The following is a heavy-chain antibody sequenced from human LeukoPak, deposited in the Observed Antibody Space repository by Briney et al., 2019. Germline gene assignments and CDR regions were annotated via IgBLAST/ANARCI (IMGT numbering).Heavy chain of an antibody. J-gene: IGHJ6*02. D-gene: IGHD3-3*01. CDR1: GGSFSGYY. CDR2: IKHSGST. V-gene: IGHV4-34*01. Sequence: SETLSLTCEVYGGSFSGYYWSWIRQPPGKGLEWIGEIKHSGSTNYNPSLRSRVTISVDTSKNQFSLKLSSVTAADTAVYYCARGPITIFGINYYYYYGMDVWGQGTTVTVSS. CDR3: ARGPITIFGINYYYYYGMDV.